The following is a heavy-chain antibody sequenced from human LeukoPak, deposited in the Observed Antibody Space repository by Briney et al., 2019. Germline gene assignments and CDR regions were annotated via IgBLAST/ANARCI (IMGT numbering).Heavy chain of an antibody. CDR2: IWYDGSNK. CDR1: GFTFSSYG. CDR3: AKDSCSGGSCYSYFDY. V-gene: IGHV3-33*06. Sequence: GWSLRLSCAASGFTFSSYGMHWVRQAPGKGLEWVAVIWYDGSNKYYADSVKGRFTISRDNSKNTLYLQMNSLRAEDTAVYYCAKDSCSGGSCYSYFDYWGQGTLVTVSS. J-gene: IGHJ4*02. D-gene: IGHD2-15*01.